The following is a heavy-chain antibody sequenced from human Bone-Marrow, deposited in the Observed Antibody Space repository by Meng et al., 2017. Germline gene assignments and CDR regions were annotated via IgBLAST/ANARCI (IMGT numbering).Heavy chain of an antibody. Sequence: GGSLRLSCAASGFTFSDYYMSWIRQAPGKGLEWVSGISGSGGGTYYADSVKGRFTISSDNSKNTLYLQMNSLRAEDTAVYYCAKSSGFLFPHDYWGQGTLVTVSS. CDR1: GFTFSDYY. D-gene: IGHD3-22*01. J-gene: IGHJ4*02. V-gene: IGHV3-23*01. CDR2: ISGSGGGT. CDR3: AKSSGFLFPHDY.